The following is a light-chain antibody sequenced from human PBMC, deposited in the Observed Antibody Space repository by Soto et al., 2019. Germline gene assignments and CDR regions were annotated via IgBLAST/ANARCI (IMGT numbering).Light chain of an antibody. CDR2: GAS. J-gene: IGKJ1*01. V-gene: IGKV3-20*01. Sequence: EIVLTHSPGTLSLSPVEIANLSFSASQSVSNNYLAWYQQKPGQAPRLLIYGASNRATGIPDRFSGSGSGTDFTLTISRLEPEDFAVYYCKQYGSSGKFGQGTKVDIK. CDR3: KQYGSSGK. CDR1: QSVSNNY.